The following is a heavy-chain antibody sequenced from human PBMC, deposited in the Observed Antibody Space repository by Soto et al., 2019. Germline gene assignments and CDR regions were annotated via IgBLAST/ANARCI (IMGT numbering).Heavy chain of an antibody. CDR3: AKERSSGWSLDY. J-gene: IGHJ4*02. D-gene: IGHD6-19*01. Sequence: GGSLRLSCAASGFTFSTYAMNWVRQAPGKGLEWVSGISGSGDSTYYADSVKGRFTVSRDNSKNTLYLQMNSPRAEDTAVFYCAKERSSGWSLDYWGQGTLVTVSS. CDR1: GFTFSTYA. CDR2: ISGSGDST. V-gene: IGHV3-23*01.